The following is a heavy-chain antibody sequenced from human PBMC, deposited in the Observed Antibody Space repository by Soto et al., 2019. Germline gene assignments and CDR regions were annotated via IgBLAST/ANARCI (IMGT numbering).Heavy chain of an antibody. J-gene: IGHJ4*02. CDR2: IYCSGRP. CDR1: GGTISGYG. CDR3: ARSYSGYDPFDS. V-gene: IGHV4-59*01. D-gene: IGHD5-12*01. Sequence: SETLSVSRTVSGGTISGYGWSWIRQPPGKGLEWIGYIYCSGRPTYNPSLKSRVTISVDTSKNQFSLKLRFVTAADTAVYYCARSYSGYDPFDSWGQGTLVTVSS.